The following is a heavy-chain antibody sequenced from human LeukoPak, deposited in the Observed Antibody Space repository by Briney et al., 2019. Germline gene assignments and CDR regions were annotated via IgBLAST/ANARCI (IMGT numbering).Heavy chain of an antibody. J-gene: IGHJ4*02. CDR1: GGSISSFY. CDR2: IYSSGST. Sequence: PWETLSLTCTVSGGSISSFYWSWIRQPPGKGLEYIGYIYSSGSTNYNPSLKSRVTISLDTSKNQFSLKLNSVTATDTAVYFCARDPGNYFDYWGQGTLVTVSS. V-gene: IGHV4-59*01. D-gene: IGHD3-10*01. CDR3: ARDPGNYFDY.